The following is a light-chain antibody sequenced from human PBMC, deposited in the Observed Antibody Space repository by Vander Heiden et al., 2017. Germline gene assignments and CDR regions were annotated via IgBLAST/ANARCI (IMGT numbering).Light chain of an antibody. V-gene: IGKV3-20*01. CDR1: HSLSSSY. CDR2: GAS. Sequence: EIVLTQSPAPLSLSPGERATLYCRASHSLSSSYLAWYQQKPGQSPRLLIYGASSRATGIPDRFSGSGSGTDFTLTISRLEPEDFAIYCCQQCGSARWTFGPGTKVEIK. J-gene: IGKJ1*01. CDR3: QQCGSARWT.